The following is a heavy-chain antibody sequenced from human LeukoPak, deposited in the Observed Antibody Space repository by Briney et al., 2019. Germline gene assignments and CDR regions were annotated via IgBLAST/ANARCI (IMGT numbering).Heavy chain of an antibody. V-gene: IGHV3-33*01. D-gene: IGHD5-12*01. CDR2: IWYDGSNK. CDR3: ARAYSGFSSRGFDY. CDR1: GFTFSSYG. Sequence: GRSLRLSCATSGFTFSSYGMHWVRQAPGKGLEWEADIWYDGSNKYYADSVKGRFTISRDNSKNTVSLQMTSLRAEDTAVYYCARAYSGFSSRGFDYWGQGTLVSVSS. J-gene: IGHJ4*02.